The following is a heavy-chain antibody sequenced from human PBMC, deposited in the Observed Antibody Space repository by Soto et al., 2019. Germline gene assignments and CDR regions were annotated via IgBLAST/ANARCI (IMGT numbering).Heavy chain of an antibody. V-gene: IGHV4-4*02. Sequence: SETLSLTCAVSGGSISSSNWWSWIRQPPGKGLEWIGYIYHSGSTYYNPSLKSRVTISVDRSKNQFSLKLSSVTAADTAVYYCARASTTVTTLDYWGQGTLVTVSS. J-gene: IGHJ4*02. CDR3: ARASTTVTTLDY. CDR2: IYHSGST. CDR1: GGSISSSNW. D-gene: IGHD4-17*01.